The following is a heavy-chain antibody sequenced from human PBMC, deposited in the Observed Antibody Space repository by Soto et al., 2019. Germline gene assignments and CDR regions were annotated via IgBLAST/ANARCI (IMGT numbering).Heavy chain of an antibody. CDR2: ISPMFGAA. D-gene: IGHD3-10*01. CDR3: AREVQVHTPAFVY. J-gene: IGHJ4*02. V-gene: IGHV1-69*19. Sequence: QVQLVQSGAEMKKPGSSVKVSCQSSGGTFNTYAMNWVRQAPGQGPEWMGDISPMFGAANYAPKFQGRVTITADESTGTSYMQLNCLTSEDTALYFCAREVQVHTPAFVYWGQGTLVTVSS. CDR1: GGTFNTYA.